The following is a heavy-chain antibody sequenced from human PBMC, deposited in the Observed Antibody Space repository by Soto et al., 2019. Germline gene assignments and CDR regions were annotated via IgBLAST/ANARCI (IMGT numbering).Heavy chain of an antibody. Sequence: GGSLRLSCAASGFTFSSYARSWVRQAPGKGLEWVSAISGSGGSTYYADSVKGRFTISRDNSKNTLYLQMNSLRAEDTAVYYCAKVPALVSFGGVIVPSYFDYWGQGTLVTVSS. CDR2: ISGSGGST. CDR1: GFTFSSYA. V-gene: IGHV3-23*01. J-gene: IGHJ4*02. CDR3: AKVPALVSFGGVIVPSYFDY. D-gene: IGHD3-16*02.